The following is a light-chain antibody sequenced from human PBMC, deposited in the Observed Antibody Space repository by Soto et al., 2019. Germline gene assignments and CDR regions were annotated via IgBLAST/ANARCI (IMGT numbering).Light chain of an antibody. CDR2: GAA. J-gene: IGKJ1*01. Sequence: EIVLTQSPGTLSVSLGERATLSCRASQSVDSSYLAWYQQRPGQPPRLLIYGAASRATGIPDRFSGSGSGTEFTLTISRLEPEDFAVYHCQQYGSSPRTFGQGTKVEIK. V-gene: IGKV3-20*01. CDR3: QQYGSSPRT. CDR1: QSVDSSY.